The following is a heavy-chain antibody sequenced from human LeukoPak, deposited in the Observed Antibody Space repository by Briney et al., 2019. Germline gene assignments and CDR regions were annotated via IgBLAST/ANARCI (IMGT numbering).Heavy chain of an antibody. D-gene: IGHD3-3*01. Sequence: GGSLRLSCAASGFTVGNNYLSWVRQAPGKGLECVSIIYSGGSTYYADSVKGRFTISRDNSKNTRYLQMNSLRAEDTAVYYCAKRLRFLEWTYDYWGQGTLVTVSS. J-gene: IGHJ4*02. CDR3: AKRLRFLEWTYDY. V-gene: IGHV3-53*01. CDR2: IYSGGST. CDR1: GFTVGNNY.